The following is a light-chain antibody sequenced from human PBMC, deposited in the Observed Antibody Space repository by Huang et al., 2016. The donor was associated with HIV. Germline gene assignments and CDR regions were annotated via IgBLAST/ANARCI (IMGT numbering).Light chain of an antibody. CDR2: GAS. CDR1: QSVANTY. CDR3: QQYSSPPLT. J-gene: IGKJ4*01. V-gene: IGKV3-20*01. Sequence: EIVLTPSPGTLSLSPGERATLSCRASQSVANTYLAWYQQVPGQAPRLLIYGASTRATGIPDRFSGSGSGTDFTLTITRLEPEDFAVYYCQQYSSPPLTFGGGTKVETK.